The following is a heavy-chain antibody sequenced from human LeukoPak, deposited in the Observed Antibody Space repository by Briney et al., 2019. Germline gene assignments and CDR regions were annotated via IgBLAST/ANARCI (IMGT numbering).Heavy chain of an antibody. CDR2: ISWNSGSI. CDR3: AKDRLWFGELTSRWDAFDI. CDR1: GFTFDDYA. Sequence: PGGSLRLSCAASGFTFDDYAMHWVPQAPGKGLEWVSGISWNSGSIGYADSVKGRFTISRDNAKNSLYLQMNSLRAEDTALYYCAKDRLWFGELTSRWDAFDIWGQGTMVTVSS. V-gene: IGHV3-9*01. J-gene: IGHJ3*02. D-gene: IGHD3-10*01.